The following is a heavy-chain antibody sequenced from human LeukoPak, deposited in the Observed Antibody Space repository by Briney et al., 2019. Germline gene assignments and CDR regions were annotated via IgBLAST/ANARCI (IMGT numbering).Heavy chain of an antibody. D-gene: IGHD6-13*01. CDR3: ARDPAVAGYLDY. Sequence: SVEVSCKASGGTFSSYAISWVRQAPGQGLEWMGGIIPIFGTANYAQKFQGRVTITADESTSTACMELSSLRSEDTAVYYCARDPAVAGYLDYWGQGTLVTVSS. J-gene: IGHJ4*02. V-gene: IGHV1-69*13. CDR2: IIPIFGTA. CDR1: GGTFSSYA.